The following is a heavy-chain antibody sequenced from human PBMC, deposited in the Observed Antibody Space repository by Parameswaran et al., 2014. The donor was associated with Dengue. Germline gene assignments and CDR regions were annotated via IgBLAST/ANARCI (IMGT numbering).Heavy chain of an antibody. J-gene: IGHJ4*02. CDR3: ARADDYGGNSDLLGY. V-gene: IGHV1-46*03. CDR2: INPSGGST. D-gene: IGHD4-23*01. Sequence: WVRQAPGQGLEWMGIINPSGGSTSYAQKFQGRVTMTRDTSTSTVYMELSSLRSEDTAVYYCARADDYGGNSDLLGYWGQGTLVTVSS.